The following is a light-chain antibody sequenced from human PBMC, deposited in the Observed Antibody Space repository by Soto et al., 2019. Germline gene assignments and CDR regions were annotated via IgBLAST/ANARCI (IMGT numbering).Light chain of an antibody. CDR3: CSYAGSSTWV. J-gene: IGLJ3*02. CDR1: SSEVGSYNL. CDR2: EGS. Sequence: QSALTQPASVSGSPGQSITISCTGTSSEVGSYNLVSWYQQHPGKAPKLMIYEGSKRPSGVSNRFSGSKSGNTASLTISGLQAEDEADYYCCSYAGSSTWVFGAGTKLTVL. V-gene: IGLV2-23*01.